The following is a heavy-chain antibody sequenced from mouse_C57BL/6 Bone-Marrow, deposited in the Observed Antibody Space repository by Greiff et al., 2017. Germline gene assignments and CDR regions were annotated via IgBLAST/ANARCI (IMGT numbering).Heavy chain of an antibody. CDR3: ARRETYYGLWFAY. D-gene: IGHD1-1*02. V-gene: IGHV1-55*01. CDR1: GYTFTSYW. Sequence: QVQLQQPGAELVKPGASVKMSYKASGYTFTSYWITWVKQRPGQGLEWIGDIYPGSGSTNYNEKFKSKATLTVDTSSSTAYMQLSSLTSEDSAVYYCARRETYYGLWFAYWGQGTLVTVSA. J-gene: IGHJ3*01. CDR2: IYPGSGST.